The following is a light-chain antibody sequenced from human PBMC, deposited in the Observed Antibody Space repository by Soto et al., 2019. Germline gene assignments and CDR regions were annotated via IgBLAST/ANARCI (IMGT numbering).Light chain of an antibody. J-gene: IGLJ3*02. CDR2: DVS. CDR3: CSYAGSYTYWV. CDR1: SSDVGGYNF. V-gene: IGLV2-11*01. Sequence: QSALTQPRSVSGSPGQSVTMSCTGTSSDVGGYNFVSWYQHHPGKAPKVMIYDVSQRPSGVPDRFSSSKSGNTASLTISGLQTEDEDNYYCCSYAGSYTYWVFGGGTKVTVL.